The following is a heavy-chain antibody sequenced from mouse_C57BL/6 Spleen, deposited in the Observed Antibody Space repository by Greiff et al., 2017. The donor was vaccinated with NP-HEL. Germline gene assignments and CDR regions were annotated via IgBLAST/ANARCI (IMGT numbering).Heavy chain of an antibody. D-gene: IGHD1-1*01. Sequence: VQLQQSVAELVRPGASVKLSCTASGFNIKNNYMHWVKQRPEQGLEWIGRIDPAHGNTKYAPKFQGKATITADTSSNTAYLQLSSLTSEDTAIYYCARGPVVATRDYFDYWGQGTTLTVSS. CDR3: ARGPVVATRDYFDY. V-gene: IGHV14-3*01. CDR1: GFNIKNNY. J-gene: IGHJ2*01. CDR2: IDPAHGNT.